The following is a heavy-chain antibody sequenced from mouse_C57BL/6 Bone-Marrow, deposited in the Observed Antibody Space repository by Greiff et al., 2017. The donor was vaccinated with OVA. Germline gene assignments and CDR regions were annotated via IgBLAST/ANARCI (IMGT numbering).Heavy chain of an antibody. V-gene: IGHV3-8*01. D-gene: IGHD1-1*01. CDR1: GYSITSDY. J-gene: IGHJ4*01. CDR2: ISYSGST. Sequence: EVKLMESGPGLAKPSQTLSLTCSVTGYSITSDYWNWIRKFPGNKLEYMGYISYSGSTYYNPSLKSRISITRDTSKNQYYLQLNSVTTEDTATYYCARYYYGSRDYYAMDYWGQGTSVTVSS. CDR3: ARYYYGSRDYYAMDY.